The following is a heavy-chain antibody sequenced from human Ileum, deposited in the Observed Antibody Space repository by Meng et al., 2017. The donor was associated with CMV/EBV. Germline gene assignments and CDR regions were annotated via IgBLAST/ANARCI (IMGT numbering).Heavy chain of an antibody. CDR1: GGSFSGYY. V-gene: IGHV4-34*01. Sequence: AAYGGSFSGYYWSWIRTPPGKGLEWIGEINHSGSTNYNPSLRSRVTISVDTSKNQFSLKLSSVTAADTAVYYCARGGGYCSGGSCHWGQGTLVTVSS. CDR2: INHSGST. D-gene: IGHD2-15*01. CDR3: ARGGGYCSGGSCH. J-gene: IGHJ4*02.